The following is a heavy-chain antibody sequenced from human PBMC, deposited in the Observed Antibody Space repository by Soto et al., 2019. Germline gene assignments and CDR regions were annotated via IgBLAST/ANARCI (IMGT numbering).Heavy chain of an antibody. Sequence: GASVKVSRKASGYTFTSYRISWVRQAPGQGLEWMGWISAYNGNTNYAQKLQGRVTMTTDTSKNTVYLQMNSLRAEDTAVYYCARDESFEYFQQWGQGNLVTVTS. CDR1: GYTFTSYR. J-gene: IGHJ1*01. CDR2: ISAYNGNT. CDR3: ARDESFEYFQQ. V-gene: IGHV1-18*01.